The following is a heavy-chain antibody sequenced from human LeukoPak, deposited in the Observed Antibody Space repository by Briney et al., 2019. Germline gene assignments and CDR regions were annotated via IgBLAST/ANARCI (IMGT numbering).Heavy chain of an antibody. D-gene: IGHD1-26*01. J-gene: IGHJ4*02. Sequence: SGGSLRLSCAASGFTFSSYAMSWVRQAPGKGLVWVSHIHSDGRNTTYSDSVKGRFTISRDNAKNTLYLQMNSLRAEDTAVYYCARDVGFQIDYWGQGTLVTVSS. CDR1: GFTFSSYA. CDR3: ARDVGFQIDY. CDR2: IHSDGRNT. V-gene: IGHV3-74*01.